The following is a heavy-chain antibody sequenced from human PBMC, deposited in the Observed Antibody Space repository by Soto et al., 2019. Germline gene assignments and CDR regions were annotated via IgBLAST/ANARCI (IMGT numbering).Heavy chain of an antibody. J-gene: IGHJ6*02. CDR1: GFTFSSYS. CDR3: ARDRPRRLQQLGPYYYYYYGMDV. CDR2: ISSSSSYI. V-gene: IGHV3-21*01. Sequence: PGGSLRHSCAASGFTFSSYSMNWVRQAPGKGLEWVSSISSSSSYIYYADSVKGRFTISRDNAKNSLYLQMNSLRAEDTAVYYCARDRPRRLQQLGPYYYYYYGMDVWGQGTTVTVSS. D-gene: IGHD6-13*01.